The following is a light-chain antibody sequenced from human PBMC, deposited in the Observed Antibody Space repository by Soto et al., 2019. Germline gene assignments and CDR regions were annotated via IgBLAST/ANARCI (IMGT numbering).Light chain of an antibody. CDR1: QSISSN. CDR3: HHYNNWPPGT. J-gene: IGKJ2*02. CDR2: GAS. Sequence: EIVMTQSPATLSVSPGERATLSCRASQSISSNLAWYQQKPGQAPSLLLYGASTRATGIPARFSGSGSGTDFTLTISSLQSEDFAVYYGHHYNNWPPGTFGQGTKLEIK. V-gene: IGKV3-15*01.